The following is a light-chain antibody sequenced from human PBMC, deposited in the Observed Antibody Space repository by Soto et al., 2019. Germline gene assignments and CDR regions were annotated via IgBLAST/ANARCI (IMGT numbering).Light chain of an antibody. V-gene: IGKV1-39*01. J-gene: IGKJ4*01. CDR3: QQGYSTLT. CDR2: GAS. CDR1: QSINRY. Sequence: DIQMTQSPSSLSASVGDRVTITCRASQSINRYLNWYQQKPGTAPKLLISGASSLQSGVPSRFSGSGSGTDFTLTISSLQPEDFATYYCQQGYSTLTFGGGTKVDSK.